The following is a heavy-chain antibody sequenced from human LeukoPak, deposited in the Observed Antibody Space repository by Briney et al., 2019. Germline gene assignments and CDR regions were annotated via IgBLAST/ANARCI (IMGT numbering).Heavy chain of an antibody. CDR1: GGSISTTTYY. Sequence: SETLSLTCSVLGGSISTTTYYWVWIRQPPGRGLEFIASIHYTGRAYYNPSLRSRVTTSADTSKNHFSLKMSSVTAADTAVYYCARHFDNGDYKKTFDIWGQGTMVTVSS. CDR2: IHYTGRA. D-gene: IGHD4-17*01. CDR3: ARHFDNGDYKKTFDI. V-gene: IGHV4-39*02. J-gene: IGHJ3*02.